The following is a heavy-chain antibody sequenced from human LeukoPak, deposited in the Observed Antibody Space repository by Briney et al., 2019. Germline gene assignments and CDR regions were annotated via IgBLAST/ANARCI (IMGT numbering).Heavy chain of an antibody. D-gene: IGHD2-2*01. CDR3: ARDQDGCSSTSCFSNWFDP. J-gene: IGHJ5*02. CDR1: GFTFSSYW. CDR2: IKQDGSEK. Sequence: PGGSLRLSCAASGFTFSSYWMSWVRQAPGKGLEWVANIKQDGSEKYYVDSVKGRFTISRDNAKNSLYLQMNSLRAEDTAVYYCARDQDGCSSTSCFSNWFDPWGQGTLVTVSS. V-gene: IGHV3-7*01.